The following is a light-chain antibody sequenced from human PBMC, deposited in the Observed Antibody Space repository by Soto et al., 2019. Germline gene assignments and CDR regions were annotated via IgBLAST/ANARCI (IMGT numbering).Light chain of an antibody. CDR2: QAS. CDR3: LQYQSYWT. J-gene: IGKJ1*01. V-gene: IGKV1-5*03. CDR1: QRFSRH. Sequence: DIQMTQSPSTLPASVGDRVSITCRASQRFSRHLAWYQQKPGKAPNLLIYQASNLETGVPSRFTGSGSGTEFTLTISSLQPDDLATYYCLQYQSYWTFGQGTKVEVK.